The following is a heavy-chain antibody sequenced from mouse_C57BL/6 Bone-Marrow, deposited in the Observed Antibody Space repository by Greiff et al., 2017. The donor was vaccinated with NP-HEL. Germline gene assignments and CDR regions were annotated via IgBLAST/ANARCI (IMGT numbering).Heavy chain of an antibody. CDR3: ARSAVTTGRGWFAY. CDR1: GYTFTSYW. D-gene: IGHD2-2*01. V-gene: IGHV1-7*01. CDR2: INPSSGYT. Sequence: QVHVKQSGAELAKPGASVKLSCKASGYTFTSYWMHWVKQRPGQGLEWIGYINPSSGYTKYNQKFKDKATLTADKSSSTAYMQLSSLTYEDSAVYYCARSAVTTGRGWFAYWGQGTLVTVSA. J-gene: IGHJ3*01.